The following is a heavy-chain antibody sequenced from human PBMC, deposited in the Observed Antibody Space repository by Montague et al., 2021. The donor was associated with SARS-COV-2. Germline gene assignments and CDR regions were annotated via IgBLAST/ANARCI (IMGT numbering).Heavy chain of an antibody. Sequence: SETLSLTCTVSGDSISSYYWSWIRQSPGKGLEWIGKIDFSGTTNYNPSLKSRVTISVDTSKNQFSLQLGSVTAADAAVYYCARDARGGDFGGYWGQGILVTVSS. V-gene: IGHV4-59*01. D-gene: IGHD2-21*02. CDR3: ARDARGGDFGGY. CDR2: IDFSGTT. J-gene: IGHJ4*02. CDR1: GDSISSYY.